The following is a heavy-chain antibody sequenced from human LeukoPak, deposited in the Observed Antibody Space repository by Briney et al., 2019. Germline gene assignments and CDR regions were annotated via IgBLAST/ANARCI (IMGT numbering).Heavy chain of an antibody. CDR3: TRPGIAVAGPDY. CDR1: GFTFNSYW. D-gene: IGHD6-19*01. CDR2: IRSKANSYAT. V-gene: IGHV3-73*01. Sequence: GGSLRLSCAASGFTFNSYWMHWVRQASGKGLEWVGRIRSKANSYATAYAASVKGRFTISRDDSKNTAYLQMNSLKTEDTAVYYCTRPGIAVAGPDYWGQGTLVTVSS. J-gene: IGHJ4*02.